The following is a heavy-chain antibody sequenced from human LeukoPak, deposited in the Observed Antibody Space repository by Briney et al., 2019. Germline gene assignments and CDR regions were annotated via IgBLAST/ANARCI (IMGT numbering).Heavy chain of an antibody. CDR3: ARTPYSSGHPGEGIDY. D-gene: IGHD6-19*01. V-gene: IGHV4-38-2*02. Sequence: SETLSLTCTVSGYSISSGYYWGWIRQPPGKGLEWIGSIYHSGSTYYNPSLKSRVTISVDKSKNQFSLKLSSVTAADTAVYYCARTPYSSGHPGEGIDYWGQGTLVTVSS. CDR2: IYHSGST. J-gene: IGHJ4*02. CDR1: GYSISSGYY.